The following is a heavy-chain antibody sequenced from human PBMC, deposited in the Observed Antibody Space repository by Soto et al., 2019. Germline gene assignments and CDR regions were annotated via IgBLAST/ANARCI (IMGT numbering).Heavy chain of an antibody. CDR3: TREGHSGSYLNDAFDV. Sequence: GGSLRLCCAASGFTFSSKAMHWVRQAPGKGLEWVAVISYDGSNKYYADSVKGRFTISRDNSKNTLYLQMNSLRVEDTSVYYCTREGHSGSYLNDAFDVWGQGTMVTVSS. CDR2: ISYDGSNK. D-gene: IGHD1-26*01. V-gene: IGHV3-30-3*01. CDR1: GFTFSSKA. J-gene: IGHJ3*01.